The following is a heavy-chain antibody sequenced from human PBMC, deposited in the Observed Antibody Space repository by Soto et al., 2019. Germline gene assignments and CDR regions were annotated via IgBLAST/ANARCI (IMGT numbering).Heavy chain of an antibody. J-gene: IGHJ5*02. CDR1: RFTFNTYD. D-gene: IGHD2-21*01. CDR3: VRSGTARLLRHSWFDT. V-gene: IGHV3-21*01. Sequence: EVQLVESGGGLVKPGGSLRLSCAASRFTFNTYDMNWVRQAPGKGLAWVSSITTSSAYIYYADSLKGRITISRDNAKNSLFLQMNSLRAEDTAVYYCVRSGTARLLRHSWFDTWGQGTLVTVSS. CDR2: ITTSSAYI.